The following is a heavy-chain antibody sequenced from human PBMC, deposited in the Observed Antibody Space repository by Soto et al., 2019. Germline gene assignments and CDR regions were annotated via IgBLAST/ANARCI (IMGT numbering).Heavy chain of an antibody. J-gene: IGHJ6*02. CDR3: ARDPNSSDYYYYGMDV. Sequence: GGSLRLSCAASGFTFSSYGMHWVRQAPGKGLEWVAVIWYDGSNKYYADSVKGRFTISRDNSKNTLYLQMNSLRAEDTAVYYCARDPNSSDYYYYGMDVWGQGTTVTVSS. D-gene: IGHD6-19*01. CDR1: GFTFSSYG. V-gene: IGHV3-33*01. CDR2: IWYDGSNK.